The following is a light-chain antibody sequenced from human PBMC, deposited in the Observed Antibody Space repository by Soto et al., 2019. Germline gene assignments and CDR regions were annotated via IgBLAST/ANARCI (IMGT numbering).Light chain of an antibody. CDR1: TGAVTSAHY. Sequence: QAVVTQEPSLTVSPGGIVTLTCGSSTGAVTSAHYPYWFQQKPGQAPRTLIYDTSNKYSWTPARFSGSLLGGKAALTLSGAQPEDEAEYYCLLSYSGARPHVFGSGTQLTVL. V-gene: IGLV7-46*01. CDR3: LLSYSGARPHV. J-gene: IGLJ1*01. CDR2: DTS.